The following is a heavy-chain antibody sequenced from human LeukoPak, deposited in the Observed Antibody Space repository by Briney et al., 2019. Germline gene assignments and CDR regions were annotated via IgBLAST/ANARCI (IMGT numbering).Heavy chain of an antibody. CDR1: GGSITSYY. V-gene: IGHV4-59*01. CDR3: ASRAYSSGYYYFDY. CDR2: IYYSGST. J-gene: IGHJ4*02. D-gene: IGHD3-22*01. Sequence: SETLSLTCTVSGGSITSYYWSWIRQPPGKGLEWIGYIYYSGSTNYNPSLKSRVTISVDTSKNQFSLKLSSVTAADTAVYYCASRAYSSGYYYFDYWGQGALVTVSS.